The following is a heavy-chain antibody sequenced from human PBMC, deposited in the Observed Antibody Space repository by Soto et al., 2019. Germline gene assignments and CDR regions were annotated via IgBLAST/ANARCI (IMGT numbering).Heavy chain of an antibody. Sequence: GGSLRLSCAASGFTFSSFAMNWVRQSPGKGLEWVSGIGGSADSTYYADSVKGRFTISRDKSKNTLSLQMNSLRADDTAIYYCARFPWPGIAAPGPIDYWGQGTLVTVSS. CDR1: GFTFSSFA. CDR3: ARFPWPGIAAPGPIDY. CDR2: IGGSADST. D-gene: IGHD6-13*01. V-gene: IGHV3-23*01. J-gene: IGHJ4*02.